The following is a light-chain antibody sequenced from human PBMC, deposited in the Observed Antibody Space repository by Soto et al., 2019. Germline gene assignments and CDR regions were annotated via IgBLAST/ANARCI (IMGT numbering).Light chain of an antibody. CDR2: HAS. V-gene: IGKV1-33*01. Sequence: DIQMTQSPSSLSASVGDRVTITCQASQGISIHLSWYQQKPGKAPKLLIYHASNLETGVPSRFSGSGFATDFTFTISSLQPEDFATYYCQQYDTLPFTFGPGTKVDV. CDR3: QQYDTLPFT. J-gene: IGKJ3*01. CDR1: QGISIH.